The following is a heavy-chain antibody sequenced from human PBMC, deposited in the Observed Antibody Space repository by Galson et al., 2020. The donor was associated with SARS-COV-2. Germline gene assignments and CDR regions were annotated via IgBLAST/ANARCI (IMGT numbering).Heavy chain of an antibody. CDR1: GYTLTSNG. V-gene: IGHV1-18*01. CDR2: NT. J-gene: IGHJ4*02. CDR3: ARFSYRSGYPSFDY. Sequence: ASVTLSCNASGYTLTSNGITWKRQAPGQRLEWIGWNTNYAQKFQGRFTMTTDTSTTTAYMELRGLRSDDTAVYYCARFSYRSGYPSFDYWGQGTLVTVSS. D-gene: IGHD3-22*01.